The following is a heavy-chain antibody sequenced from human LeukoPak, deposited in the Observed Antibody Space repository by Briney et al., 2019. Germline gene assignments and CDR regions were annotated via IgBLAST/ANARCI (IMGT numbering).Heavy chain of an antibody. CDR1: GGSISNYY. J-gene: IGHJ5*02. D-gene: IGHD3-22*01. CDR2: IYYSGST. V-gene: IGHV4-59*08. Sequence: SETLSLTCTVSGGSISNYYWSWIRQPPGKGLEWIGYIYYSGSTNYNPSLKSRVTISVDTSKNQFSLKLSSVTAADTAVYYCARRKNYYDSSGSGWFDPWGQGTLVTVSS. CDR3: ARRKNYYDSSGSGWFDP.